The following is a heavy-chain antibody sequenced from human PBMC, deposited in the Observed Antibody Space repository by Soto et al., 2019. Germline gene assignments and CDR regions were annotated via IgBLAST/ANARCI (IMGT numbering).Heavy chain of an antibody. CDR3: ARERGSFDY. Sequence: EVQLVESGGGLVQPGGSLRLSCAASGFTFSDHYMDWVRQAPGKGLEWVGRIRNKPNSYTTEYAASVKDRFTVSRDDSKNSVYLEMNSRKTEDTAVYYCARERGSFDYWGQGTLVTVSS. D-gene: IGHD3-10*01. V-gene: IGHV3-72*01. CDR1: GFTFSDHY. J-gene: IGHJ4*02. CDR2: IRNKPNSYTT.